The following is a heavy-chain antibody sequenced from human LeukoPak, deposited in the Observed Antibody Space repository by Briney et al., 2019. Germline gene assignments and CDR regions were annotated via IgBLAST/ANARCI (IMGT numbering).Heavy chain of an antibody. V-gene: IGHV3-53*01. D-gene: IGHD6-6*01. Sequence: GGSLRLSCAASGFTVSSSYMSWVRHAPGRGLECVSDIYRDGSTYYADSVKGRFTISRDNSRNTVYLQMNSLRAEDTAVYYCARTSIAAGFDYWGQGTLVTVSS. CDR2: IYRDGST. CDR3: ARTSIAAGFDY. J-gene: IGHJ4*02. CDR1: GFTVSSSY.